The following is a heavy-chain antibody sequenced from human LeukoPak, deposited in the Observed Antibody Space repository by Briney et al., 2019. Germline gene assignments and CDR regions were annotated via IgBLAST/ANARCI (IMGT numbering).Heavy chain of an antibody. Sequence: ASVKVSCKASGYTFTSYGISWVRQAPGQGLEXXXXXSAYNGNTNYAQKLQGRVTMTTDTSTSTAYMELRSLRSDDTAVYYCARVNGYSYGLNWYFDLWGRGTLVTVSS. D-gene: IGHD5-18*01. J-gene: IGHJ2*01. CDR1: GYTFTSYG. CDR3: ARVNGYSYGLNWYFDL. CDR2: XSAYNGNT. V-gene: IGHV1-18*04.